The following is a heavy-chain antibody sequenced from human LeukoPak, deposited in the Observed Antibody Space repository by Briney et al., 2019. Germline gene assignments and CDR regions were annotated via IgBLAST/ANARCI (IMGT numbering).Heavy chain of an antibody. V-gene: IGHV4-34*01. CDR2: INHSGST. Sequence: SETLSLTCAVYGGSFSGYYWSWIRQPPGKGLEWIGEINHSGSTNYNPSLKSRVTISVDTSKNQFSLKLSSVTAADTAVYYCARGIGYLGYWGQGTLVTVSS. J-gene: IGHJ4*02. CDR1: GGSFSGYY. CDR3: ARGIGYLGY. D-gene: IGHD3-10*01.